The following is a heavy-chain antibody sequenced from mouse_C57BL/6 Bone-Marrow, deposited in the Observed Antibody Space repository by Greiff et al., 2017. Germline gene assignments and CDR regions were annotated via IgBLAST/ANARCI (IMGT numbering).Heavy chain of an antibody. Sequence: VQLQESGAELARPGASVKLSCKASGYTFTSSGISWVKQRTGQGLEWIGEIHPRSGNTYYNEKFKGKGTLTADKSSRTAYMELRSLTSEVSAVYFCARLDYDYDTWFAYRGQGTLVTVSA. CDR1: GYTFTSSG. J-gene: IGHJ3*01. CDR3: ARLDYDYDTWFAY. D-gene: IGHD2-4*01. CDR2: IHPRSGNT. V-gene: IGHV1-81*01.